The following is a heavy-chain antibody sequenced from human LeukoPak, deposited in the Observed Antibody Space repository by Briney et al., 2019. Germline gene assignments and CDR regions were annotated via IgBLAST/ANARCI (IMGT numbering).Heavy chain of an antibody. CDR2: ISAYNGDT. D-gene: IGHD3-22*01. Sequence: ASVKVSCKASGYTFTSYGISWVRRAPGQGLEWMGWISAYNGDTKYAQKLQGRVTVTADTSTNTVYMELRSLRSDDTAVYYCARDGYDKGHDAFDIWGQGTMVTVSS. V-gene: IGHV1-18*01. CDR3: ARDGYDKGHDAFDI. CDR1: GYTFTSYG. J-gene: IGHJ3*02.